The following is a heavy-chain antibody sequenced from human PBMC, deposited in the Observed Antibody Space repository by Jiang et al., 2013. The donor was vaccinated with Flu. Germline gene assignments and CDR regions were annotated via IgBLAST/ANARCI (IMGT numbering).Heavy chain of an antibody. J-gene: IGHJ6*02. V-gene: IGHV1-69*01. CDR3: ARDLNWSSGSYYYGMDV. CDR1: GGTFSSYA. CDR2: IIPIFGTA. Sequence: GAEVKKPGSSVKVSCKASGGTFSSYAISWVRQAPGQGLEWMGGIIPIFGTANYAQKFQGRVTITADESTSTAYMELSSLRSEDTAVYYCARDLNWSSGSYYYGMDVWGQGTTVTVSS. D-gene: IGHD1-20*01.